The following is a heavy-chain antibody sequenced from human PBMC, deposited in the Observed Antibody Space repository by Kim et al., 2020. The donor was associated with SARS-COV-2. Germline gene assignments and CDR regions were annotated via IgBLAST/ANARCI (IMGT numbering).Heavy chain of an antibody. D-gene: IGHD3-22*01. J-gene: IGHJ4*02. V-gene: IGHV3-30*02. CDR3: AKAGYYYDSSGYFDFDY. Sequence: VKGRFTISRDNSKNTLYLQMNSLRAEDTAVYYCAKAGYYYDSSGYFDFDYWGQGTLVTVSS.